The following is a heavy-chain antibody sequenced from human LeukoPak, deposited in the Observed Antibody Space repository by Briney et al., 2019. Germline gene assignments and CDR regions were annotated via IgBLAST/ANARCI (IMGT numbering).Heavy chain of an antibody. V-gene: IGHV4-39*01. Sequence: PSETLSLTCTVSGGSISSSSYYWGWLRQPPGKGLEWIGSIYYSGSTYYNPSLKSRVTISVDTSKNQFSLKLSSVTAADTAVYYCARLNRQQLVRIDYWGQGTLVTVSS. J-gene: IGHJ4*02. CDR2: IYYSGST. CDR1: GGSISSSSYY. D-gene: IGHD6-13*01. CDR3: ARLNRQQLVRIDY.